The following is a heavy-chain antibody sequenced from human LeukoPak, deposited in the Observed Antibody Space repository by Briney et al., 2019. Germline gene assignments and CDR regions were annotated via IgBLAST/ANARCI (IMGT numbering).Heavy chain of an antibody. CDR1: GFTFSTYW. CDR2: IKQDGSEK. Sequence: GGSLRLSCAASGFTFSTYWMTWVRQAPGKGLEWVANIKQDGSEKYFVDSVKGRFTISRDNAKNSLYLQMNSLRAEDTAVYYCVKGYYFDILSGYSSLDSWGQGTLVTVSS. D-gene: IGHD3-9*01. V-gene: IGHV3-7*01. J-gene: IGHJ4*02. CDR3: VKGYYFDILSGYSSLDS.